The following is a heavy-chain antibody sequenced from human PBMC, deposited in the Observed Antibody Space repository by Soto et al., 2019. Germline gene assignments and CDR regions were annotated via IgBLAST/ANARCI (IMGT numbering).Heavy chain of an antibody. CDR2: ISGTSGYT. J-gene: IGHJ6*02. V-gene: IGHV3-48*03. CDR1: GFTFRSFE. Sequence: EVQLVESGGGLVQPGGSLRLSCAASGFTFRSFEMDWVRQAPGKGLEWVSYISGTSGYTGYADSVKGRFTISRDNAKNSLYLQMNSLRVEDTAVYYCARDRGGYGPPDVWGQGTTVTVSS. CDR3: ARDRGGYGPPDV. D-gene: IGHD3-10*01.